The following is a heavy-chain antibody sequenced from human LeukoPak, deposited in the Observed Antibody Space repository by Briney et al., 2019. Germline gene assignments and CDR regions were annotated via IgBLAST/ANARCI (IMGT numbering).Heavy chain of an antibody. CDR3: ARANFDTLTGWGHFDS. CDR1: GGSISDTNY. V-gene: IGHV4-4*02. Sequence: SGTLSLTCVVSGGSISDTNYWSWVRQSPGRGLEWIGEIFHTGRTNSNPSLKSRATLSVDKSKNQFSLKMNSVTAADTAMYYCARANFDTLTGWGHFDSWGQGTLVTVSS. CDR2: IFHTGRT. J-gene: IGHJ4*02. D-gene: IGHD3-9*01.